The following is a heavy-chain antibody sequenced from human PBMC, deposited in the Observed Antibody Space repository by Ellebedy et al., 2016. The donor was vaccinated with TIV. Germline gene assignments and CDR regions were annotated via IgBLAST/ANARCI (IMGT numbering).Heavy chain of an antibody. Sequence: MPSETLSLTCTVSGDSISSSRYYWVWIRQPPGKGLEWLGSVYNSGNTYYHPSLKSRVSTSVATSKNHFYLRLNSVTAADTAVYYCARHVYYYGSGSYYNWWYFDFWGQGTLVTVSS. CDR2: VYNSGNT. CDR1: GDSISSSRYY. J-gene: IGHJ4*02. CDR3: ARHVYYYGSGSYYNWWYFDF. V-gene: IGHV4-39*01. D-gene: IGHD3-10*01.